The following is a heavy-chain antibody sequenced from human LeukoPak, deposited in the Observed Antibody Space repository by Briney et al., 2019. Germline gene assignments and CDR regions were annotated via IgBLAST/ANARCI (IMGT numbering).Heavy chain of an antibody. V-gene: IGHV4-39*01. J-gene: IGHJ4*02. D-gene: IGHD3-10*01. Sequence: PSETLSLTCTVSGGSISSSSDYWGWIRQPPGKGLEWIGSVYYSGGTYYNPSLKSRVTISVHTSKNQFSLKLSSVTAADTAVYYCARLTSGHFDFWGQGTLVTVSS. CDR2: VYYSGGT. CDR3: ARLTSGHFDF. CDR1: GGSISSSSDY.